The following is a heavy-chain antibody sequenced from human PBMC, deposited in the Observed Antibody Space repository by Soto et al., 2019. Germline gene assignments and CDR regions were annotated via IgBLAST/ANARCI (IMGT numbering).Heavy chain of an antibody. CDR1: GYSISSGYY. CDR3: ARVGGYGMDV. D-gene: IGHD3-10*01. J-gene: IGHJ6*02. CDR2: IYHSGST. V-gene: IGHV4-38-2*01. Sequence: SVTLSLTCAVSGYSISSGYYWGWIRQPPGKGLEWIGSIYHSGSTYNNPSLKSRFTISVDTSKNQFSLKLSSVTAADTAVYYFARVGGYGMDVWDQGTTVTVSS.